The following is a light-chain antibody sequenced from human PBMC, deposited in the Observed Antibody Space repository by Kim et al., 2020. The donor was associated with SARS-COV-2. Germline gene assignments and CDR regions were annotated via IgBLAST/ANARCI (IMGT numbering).Light chain of an antibody. Sequence: EIVLTQSPATLSLSPGVRATLSCRASQNVYNNYLSWHQQKPGEPPILLIYGASRSAAGIPDSCSGSGAGTDSTLTISRLEPEDDAVYYCQQYGSSPGCTFGQGTKVDIK. J-gene: IGKJ1*01. CDR3: QQYGSSPGCT. CDR2: GAS. CDR1: QNVYNNY. V-gene: IGKV3-20*01.